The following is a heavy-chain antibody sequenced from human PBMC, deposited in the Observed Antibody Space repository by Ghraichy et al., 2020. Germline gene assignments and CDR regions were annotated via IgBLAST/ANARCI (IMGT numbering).Heavy chain of an antibody. D-gene: IGHD3-22*01. CDR3: ARDGAGYYDSSGYYLFDY. CDR1: GFTFSSYS. Sequence: GGSLRLSCAASGFTFSSYSMNWVRQAPGKGLEWVSYISSSSSTIYYADSVKGRFTISRDNAKNSLYLQMNSLRDEDTAVYYCARDGAGYYDSSGYYLFDYWGQGTLVTVSS. J-gene: IGHJ4*02. CDR2: ISSSSSTI. V-gene: IGHV3-48*02.